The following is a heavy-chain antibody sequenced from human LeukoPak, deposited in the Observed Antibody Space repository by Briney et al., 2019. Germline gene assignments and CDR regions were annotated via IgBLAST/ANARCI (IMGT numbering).Heavy chain of an antibody. D-gene: IGHD3-3*01. J-gene: IGHJ4*02. V-gene: IGHV3-7*01. Sequence: GGSLRLSCAASGFTFSSYWMSWVRQAPGKGLEWVASIKHDGSEKYYVDSVRGRFTISRDNTMNSLYLQMSSLRAEDTAVYYCATDRGWRTSGYYLYYFWGQGTLVTYSS. CDR1: GFTFSSYW. CDR3: ATDRGWRTSGYYLYYF. CDR2: IKHDGSEK.